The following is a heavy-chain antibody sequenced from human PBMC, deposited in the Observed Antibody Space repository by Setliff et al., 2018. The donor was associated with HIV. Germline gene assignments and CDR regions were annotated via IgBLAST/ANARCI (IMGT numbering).Heavy chain of an antibody. CDR3: AREKFENGDYEFVSTFDS. CDR2: ISPDGSVI. J-gene: IGHJ4*02. V-gene: IGHV3-74*01. D-gene: IGHD4-17*01. Sequence: GGSLRLSCAASGFTFGSQWMHWVCQAPGKGLVWVSRISPDGSVINYADSVKGRFTISRDNGKKSLYLQMDSLRDEDTAVYYCAREKFENGDYEFVSTFDSWGQGTLVTVSS. CDR1: GFTFGSQW.